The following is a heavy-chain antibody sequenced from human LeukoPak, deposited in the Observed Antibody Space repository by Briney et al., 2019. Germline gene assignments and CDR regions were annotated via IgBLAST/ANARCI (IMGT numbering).Heavy chain of an antibody. CDR2: INPNSGGT. J-gene: IGHJ4*02. Sequence: ASVRVSCKASGYTFTDYYMHWVRQAPGQGLEWMGWINPNSGGTNYAQKFQGRVTMTRDTSISTAYMELSRLRSDDTAVYYCARGSGYSSGWHMGYWGQGTLVTVSS. CDR3: ARGSGYSSGWHMGY. V-gene: IGHV1-2*02. D-gene: IGHD6-19*01. CDR1: GYTFTDYY.